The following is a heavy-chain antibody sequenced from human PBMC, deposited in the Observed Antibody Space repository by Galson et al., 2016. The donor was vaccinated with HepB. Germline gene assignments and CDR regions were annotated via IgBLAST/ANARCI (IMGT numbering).Heavy chain of an antibody. Sequence: SLRLSCAASGFTFSSYAMSWVRQAPGKGLEWVSSISGDGAPYYVDSMKGRFTISRDNSKDTLYLQMSSLRAEDTAVYYCAKERGSRLTMVRGVLDPFDIWGQGTLVTVSS. CDR1: GFTFSSYA. D-gene: IGHD3-10*01. CDR3: AKERGSRLTMVRGVLDPFDI. CDR2: ISGDGAP. J-gene: IGHJ3*02. V-gene: IGHV3-23*01.